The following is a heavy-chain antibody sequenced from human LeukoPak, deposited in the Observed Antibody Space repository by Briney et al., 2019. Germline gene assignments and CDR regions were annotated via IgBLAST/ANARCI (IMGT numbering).Heavy chain of an antibody. D-gene: IGHD3-22*01. CDR3: ARDSGDSSGSH. J-gene: IGHJ1*01. CDR2: IYHSGSA. CDR1: GGSISSNNW. V-gene: IGHV4-4*02. Sequence: PSETLSLTCGVSGGSISSNNWWSWVRQPPGQGLEWIGEIYHSGSANYNPSLKSRVTISVDKSKNQLSLKLISVTAADTAVYYCARDSGDSSGSHWGQGTLVTVSS.